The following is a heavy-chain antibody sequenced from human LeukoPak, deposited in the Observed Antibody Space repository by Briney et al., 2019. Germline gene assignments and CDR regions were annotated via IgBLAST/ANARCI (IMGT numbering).Heavy chain of an antibody. Sequence: GGSLRPSCAASGFTFSSYSMNWVRQAPGKGLEWVSYISSSSGTIYYADSVKGRFTISRDNAENSLYLQMNSLRDEDTAVYYCARDLNLYDSSGYYPRWGQGTLVTVSS. J-gene: IGHJ4*02. D-gene: IGHD3-22*01. CDR1: GFTFSSYS. CDR3: ARDLNLYDSSGYYPR. V-gene: IGHV3-48*02. CDR2: ISSSSGTI.